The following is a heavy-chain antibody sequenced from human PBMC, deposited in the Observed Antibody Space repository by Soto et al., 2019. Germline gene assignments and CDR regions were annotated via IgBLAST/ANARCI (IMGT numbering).Heavy chain of an antibody. CDR1: GGSISSGGYY. J-gene: IGHJ5*02. Sequence: QVQLQESGPGLVKPSQTLSLTCTVSGGSISSGGYYWSWIRQHPGKGLEWIGYIYYSGSTYYNPSLKSRVTISVDTSKNQFSLKLSSVTAADTAVYYCARVFPKSSSSYNPNWFDPWGQGTLVTVSS. CDR3: ARVFPKSSSSYNPNWFDP. V-gene: IGHV4-31*03. CDR2: IYYSGST. D-gene: IGHD6-6*01.